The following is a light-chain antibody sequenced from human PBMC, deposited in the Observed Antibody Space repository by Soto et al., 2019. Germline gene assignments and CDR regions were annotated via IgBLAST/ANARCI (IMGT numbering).Light chain of an antibody. CDR1: SSDVGAYNY. CDR2: DVS. CDR3: SSFTRSNSDV. Sequence: QSALTQPASVSGSPGQSITISCTGTSSDVGAYNYVSWYQQHPGKVPKLMIYDVSARPAGVSNRFSGSKSGNTASLTISGLQAEDEADYYCSSFTRSNSDVFGTGTKVTVL. V-gene: IGLV2-14*03. J-gene: IGLJ1*01.